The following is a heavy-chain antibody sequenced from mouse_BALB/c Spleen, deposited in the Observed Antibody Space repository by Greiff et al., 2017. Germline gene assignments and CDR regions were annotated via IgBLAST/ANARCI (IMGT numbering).Heavy chain of an antibody. J-gene: IGHJ4*01. CDR3: ARRAATSYYYAMDY. Sequence: QVQLQQSGPQLVRPGASVKISCKASGYSFTSYWMHWVKQRPGQGLQWIGMIDPSDSETRLNQKFKDKATLTVDKSSSTAYMQLSSPTSEDSAVYYCARRAATSYYYAMDYWSQGTSVTVSS. V-gene: IGHV1S126*01. D-gene: IGHD3-1*01. CDR1: GYSFTSYW. CDR2: IDPSDSET.